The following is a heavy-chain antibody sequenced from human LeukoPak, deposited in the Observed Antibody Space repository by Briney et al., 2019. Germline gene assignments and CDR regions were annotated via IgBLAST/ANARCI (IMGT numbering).Heavy chain of an antibody. CDR1: GFTFSSYA. V-gene: IGHV3-23*01. D-gene: IGHD3-9*01. CDR2: IISSGDST. CDR3: AREGLRFFDR. Sequence: GGPLRLSCAASGFTFSSYAMSWVRQAPGKGLECVSTIISSGDSTYYADSVKGRFTISRDNSKNTLHLQMDSLRAEDTAFYYCAREGLRFFDRWGQGTLVTVSS. J-gene: IGHJ4*02.